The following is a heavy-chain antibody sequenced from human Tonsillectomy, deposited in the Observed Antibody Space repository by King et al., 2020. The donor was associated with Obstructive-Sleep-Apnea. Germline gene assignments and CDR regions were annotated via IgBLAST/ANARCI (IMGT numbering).Heavy chain of an antibody. J-gene: IGHJ4*02. V-gene: IGHV4-34*01. CDR3: ARGLEWFGELHDY. CDR1: GGSFSGYY. CDR2: INHSGST. D-gene: IGHD3-10*01. Sequence: VQLQQWGAGLLKPSETLSLTCAVYGGSFSGYYWSWIRQPPGKGLEWIGEINHSGSTNYNPSLKSRVTISVDTSQNQFSLKLSSVTAADTAVYYCARGLEWFGELHDYWGQGTLVTVSS.